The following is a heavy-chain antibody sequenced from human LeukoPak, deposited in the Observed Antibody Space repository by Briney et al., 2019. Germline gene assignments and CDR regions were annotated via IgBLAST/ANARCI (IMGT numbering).Heavy chain of an antibody. CDR3: ASAVVPAAIFRPVLQSPGWFDP. D-gene: IGHD2-2*01. V-gene: IGHV1-69*04. CDR1: GGTFSSYA. J-gene: IGHJ5*02. CDR2: IIPIFGIA. Sequence: ASVKVSCKASGGTFSSYAISWVRQAPGQGLEWMGRIIPIFGIANYAQKFQGRVTITAEKSTSTAYMELSSLRSEDTAVYYCASAVVPAAIFRPVLQSPGWFDPWGQGTLVTVSS.